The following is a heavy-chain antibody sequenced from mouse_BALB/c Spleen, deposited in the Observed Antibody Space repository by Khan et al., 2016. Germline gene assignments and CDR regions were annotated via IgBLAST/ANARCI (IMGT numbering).Heavy chain of an antibody. Sequence: EVKLLESGPGLVKPSQSLSLTCTVTGYSITSDYAWSWIRQFPGDKLEWMGYIGYSGRTNYTPSLKSRISITRHTSRNQFFLQLNSVTTADTATYYCARWVRGAVDYWSQRTSVTVST. CDR1: GYSITSDYA. CDR3: ARWVRGAVDY. V-gene: IGHV3-2*02. CDR2: IGYSGRT. J-gene: IGHJ4*01.